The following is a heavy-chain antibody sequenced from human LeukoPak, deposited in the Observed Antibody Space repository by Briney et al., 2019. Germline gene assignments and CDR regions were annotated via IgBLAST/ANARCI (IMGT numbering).Heavy chain of an antibody. D-gene: IGHD2-8*01. CDR3: ARDLMVYAINYYYGMDV. V-gene: IGHV7-4-1*02. CDR2: INTNTGNP. J-gene: IGHJ6*02. Sequence: ASVKVSCKASGYTFTRYAMYWVRQAPGQGLEWMGWINTNTGNPTYAQGFTGRFVFSLDTSVSTAYLQISSLKAEDTAVYYCARDLMVYAINYYYGMDVWGQGTTVTVSS. CDR1: GYTFTRYA.